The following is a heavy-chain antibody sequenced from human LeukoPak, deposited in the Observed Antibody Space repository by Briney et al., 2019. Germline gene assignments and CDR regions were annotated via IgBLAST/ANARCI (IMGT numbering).Heavy chain of an antibody. CDR3: ASPGNTEDYGDYFH. Sequence: PSGTLSLTCTVSGGSISSYYWSWIRQPPGKGLEWIGYIYYSGSTNYNPSLKSRVTISVDTSKNQFSLKLSSVTAADTAVYYCASPGNTEDYGDYFHWGQGTMVTVSS. V-gene: IGHV4-59*01. D-gene: IGHD4-17*01. CDR2: IYYSGST. J-gene: IGHJ3*01. CDR1: GGSISSYY.